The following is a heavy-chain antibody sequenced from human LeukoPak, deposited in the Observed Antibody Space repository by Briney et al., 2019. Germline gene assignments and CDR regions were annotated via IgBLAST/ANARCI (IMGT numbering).Heavy chain of an antibody. Sequence: SETLSLTCTVSGGSISSYYWSWIRQPLGKGLEWIGYIYYSGSANYNPSLKSRVTISVDTSKNQFSPKLSSVTAADTAVYYCARVIPAAGFFDYWGQGTLVTVSS. V-gene: IGHV4-59*08. CDR1: GGSISSYY. D-gene: IGHD6-13*01. J-gene: IGHJ4*02. CDR2: IYYSGSA. CDR3: ARVIPAAGFFDY.